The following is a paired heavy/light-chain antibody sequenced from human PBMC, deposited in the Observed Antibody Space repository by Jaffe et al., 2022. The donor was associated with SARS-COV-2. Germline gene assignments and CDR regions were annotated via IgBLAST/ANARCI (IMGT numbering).Heavy chain of an antibody. CDR2: ISSSSSYI. Sequence: EVQLVESGGGLVKPGGSLRLSCAASGFTFSSYSMNWVRQAPGKGLEWVSSISSSSSYIYYADSVTGRFTVSRDNAKNLLYLQMNSLRAEDTAVYFCARWLEDTAMVYYFDYWGQGTLVTVSS. CDR1: GFTFSSYS. J-gene: IGHJ4*02. V-gene: IGHV3-21*01. D-gene: IGHD5-18*01. CDR3: ARWLEDTAMVYYFDY.
Light chain of an antibody. Sequence: SYVLTQPPSVSVAPGKTARITCGGNNIGSKSVHWYQQKPGQAPVLVMYYDRDRPSGIPERFSGSNSGNTATLTISRVEAGDEADYYCQVWDSSSDHPGVFGGGTELTVL. V-gene: IGLV3-21*04. CDR1: NIGSKS. CDR3: QVWDSSSDHPGV. CDR2: YDR. J-gene: IGLJ2*01.